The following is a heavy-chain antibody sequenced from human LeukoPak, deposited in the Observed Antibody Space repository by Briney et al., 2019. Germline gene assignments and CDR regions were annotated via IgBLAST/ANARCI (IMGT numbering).Heavy chain of an antibody. D-gene: IGHD5-12*01. CDR1: GASISSSNYY. CDR3: AKSNGYGLIDY. Sequence: PSETLSLTCAVSGASISSSNYYWGWVRQSPGKGLEWIGNIYSSGNTYYNASLRSRVTMYIDTSKNQFSLKLSSVTAADTAMYYCAKSNGYGLIDYWGQGTLVTVSS. V-gene: IGHV4-39*01. J-gene: IGHJ4*02. CDR2: IYSSGNT.